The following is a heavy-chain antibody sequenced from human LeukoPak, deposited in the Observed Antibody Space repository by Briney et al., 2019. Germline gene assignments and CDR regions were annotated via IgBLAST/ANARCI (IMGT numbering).Heavy chain of an antibody. V-gene: IGHV3-66*01. CDR1: GLTVNSNH. Sequence: GGSLRLSCAASGLTVNSNHMSWVRQAPGGGREWGSLIKSNGTTEYADSVKGRFTISRDNSKNTLFLQMNSLRVETAPVYYCTSLRCGYSGRGTPVTVSS. CDR3: TSLRCGY. CDR2: IKSNGTT. J-gene: IGHJ4*02. D-gene: IGHD4-17*01.